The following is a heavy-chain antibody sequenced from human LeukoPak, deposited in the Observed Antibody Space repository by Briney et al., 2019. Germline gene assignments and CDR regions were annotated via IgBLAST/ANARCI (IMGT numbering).Heavy chain of an antibody. V-gene: IGHV3-21*01. Sequence: PGGSLRLSRAASGFTFSSYSMNWVRQAPGKGLEWVSSISSSSSYIYYADSVKGRFTISRDNAKNSLYLQMNSLRAEDTAVYYCARGLSSLTGYFLGYWGQGTLVTVSS. J-gene: IGHJ4*02. CDR2: ISSSSSYI. D-gene: IGHD3-9*01. CDR1: GFTFSSYS. CDR3: ARGLSSLTGYFLGY.